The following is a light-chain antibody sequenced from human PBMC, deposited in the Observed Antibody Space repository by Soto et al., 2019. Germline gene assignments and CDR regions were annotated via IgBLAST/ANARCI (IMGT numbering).Light chain of an antibody. CDR3: ATWNNSLSPGV. CDR1: SSNTGNNY. Sequence: QSVLTQPPSVSAAPGQKVTISCSGSSSNTGNNYVSWYQQLPGTAPKLLIYENNKRPSGIPDRFSGSKSGTSATLGITGLQTGDEVDYYCATWNNSLSPGVFRTGTKVTV. CDR2: ENN. V-gene: IGLV1-51*02. J-gene: IGLJ1*01.